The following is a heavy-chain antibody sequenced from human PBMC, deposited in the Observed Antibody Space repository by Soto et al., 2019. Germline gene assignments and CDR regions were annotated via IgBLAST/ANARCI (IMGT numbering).Heavy chain of an antibody. J-gene: IGHJ6*02. Sequence: GGSLRLSCAASGFTVSSNYMSWVRQAPGKGLEWVSDISASGDFTFYADSVKGRFTISRDNSKNTLYLQMNSLRADDTAVYFCAKEDGYCSSSSCPFGLDVWGQGTTVTVSS. D-gene: IGHD2-2*03. CDR3: AKEDGYCSSSSCPFGLDV. CDR1: GFTVSSNY. CDR2: ISASGDFT. V-gene: IGHV3-23*01.